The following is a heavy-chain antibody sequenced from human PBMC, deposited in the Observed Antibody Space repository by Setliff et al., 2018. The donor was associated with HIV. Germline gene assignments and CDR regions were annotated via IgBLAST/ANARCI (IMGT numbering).Heavy chain of an antibody. CDR1: GGSFSGYY. D-gene: IGHD6-19*01. Sequence: SETLSLTCAVYGGSFSGYYWSWIRQPPGKGLEWIGEINHSGSTNYNPSLKSRVTISGDTSKNQFSLKVNSVTAADTAVYYCARLRPSVADRSYFDHWGQGTLVTVSS. V-gene: IGHV4-34*01. J-gene: IGHJ4*02. CDR2: INHSGST. CDR3: ARLRPSVADRSYFDH.